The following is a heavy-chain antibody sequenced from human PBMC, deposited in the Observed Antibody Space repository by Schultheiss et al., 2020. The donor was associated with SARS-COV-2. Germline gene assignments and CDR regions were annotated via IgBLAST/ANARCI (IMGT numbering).Heavy chain of an antibody. J-gene: IGHJ4*02. Sequence: GGSLRLSCAASGFTFSSYAMHWVRQAPGKGLEWVAVISYDGSNKYYADSVKGRFTISRDNSKNTLYLQMNSLRAEDTAVYYCARDILKGEGDYFVYWGQGTLVTVFS. D-gene: IGHD2-21*01. V-gene: IGHV3-30-3*01. CDR3: ARDILKGEGDYFVY. CDR1: GFTFSSYA. CDR2: ISYDGSNK.